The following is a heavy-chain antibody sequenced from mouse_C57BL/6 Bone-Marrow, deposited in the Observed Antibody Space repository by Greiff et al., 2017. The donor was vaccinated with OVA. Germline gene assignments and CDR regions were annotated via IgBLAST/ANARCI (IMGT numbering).Heavy chain of an antibody. D-gene: IGHD1-1*01. Sequence: DVQLVESGGGLVQPGGSLKLSCAASGFTFSDYGMAWVRQAPRKGPEWVAFISNLAYSIYYADTVTGRFTISRENAKNTLYLEMSSLRSEDTAMYYCARHGDYGRGYFDVWGTGTTVTVSS. V-gene: IGHV5-15*01. J-gene: IGHJ1*03. CDR3: ARHGDYGRGYFDV. CDR2: ISNLAYSI. CDR1: GFTFSDYG.